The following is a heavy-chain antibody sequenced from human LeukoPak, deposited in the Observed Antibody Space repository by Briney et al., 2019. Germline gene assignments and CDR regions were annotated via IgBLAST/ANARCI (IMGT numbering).Heavy chain of an antibody. J-gene: IGHJ6*02. D-gene: IGHD2-15*01. CDR2: INPNSGGT. CDR1: GYTFTGYY. V-gene: IGHV1-2*02. CDR3: ASGSYCSGGSCYRSYYYYGMDV. Sequence: ASVKLSCKASGYTFTGYYMHWVRQAPGQGLEWMGWINPNSGGTNYTQTFQGRVTMTRDTSISTAYMELSRLRSDDTAVYYCASGSYCSGGSCYRSYYYYGMDVWGQGTTVTVSS.